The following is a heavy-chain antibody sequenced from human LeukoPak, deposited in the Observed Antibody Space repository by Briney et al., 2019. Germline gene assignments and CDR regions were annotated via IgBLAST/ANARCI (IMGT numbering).Heavy chain of an antibody. CDR2: IYSNNTT. CDR1: GFTVSSNY. CDR3: AKIYNWNLD. V-gene: IGHV3-53*01. Sequence: GGSLRLSCAASGFTVSSNYMTWVRQAPGKGLEWVSVIYSNNTTFYADSVKGRFTISRDNSNNTLYLQMDSLRAEDTAVYYCAKIYNWNLDWGQGTLVTVSS. J-gene: IGHJ4*02. D-gene: IGHD1-20*01.